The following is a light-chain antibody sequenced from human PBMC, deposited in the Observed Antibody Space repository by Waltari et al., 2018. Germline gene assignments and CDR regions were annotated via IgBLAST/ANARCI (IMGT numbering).Light chain of an antibody. Sequence: SYELTQPSSVSVSPGQTATITCSGDVLSNKYARWLQQKPGQAPVLVIYKDSERHSGIPERFSGSTSGTTVILTITGAHAEDEDDYYSYAAADTNREVVFGGGTKLNVL. J-gene: IGLJ3*02. CDR1: VLSNKY. V-gene: IGLV3-27*01. CDR3: YAAADTNREVV. CDR2: KDS.